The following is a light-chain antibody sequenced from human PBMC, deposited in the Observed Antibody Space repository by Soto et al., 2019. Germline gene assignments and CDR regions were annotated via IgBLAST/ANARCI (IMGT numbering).Light chain of an antibody. V-gene: IGLV1-51*01. J-gene: IGLJ7*01. CDR1: SSNIGNNF. CDR3: GTWDSSLSAGV. Sequence: QSVLTQPPSVSAAPGQKVTISCSGSSSNIGNNFVSWYQQLPGTAPTLLIYDSNKRPSGIPDRFSGSKSDTSATLGITGPQTGDEADYYCGTWDSSLSAGVFGGGTQLTVL. CDR2: DSN.